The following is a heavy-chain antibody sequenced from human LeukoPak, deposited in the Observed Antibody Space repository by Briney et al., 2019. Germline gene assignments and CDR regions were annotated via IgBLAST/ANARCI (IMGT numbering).Heavy chain of an antibody. D-gene: IGHD3-22*01. J-gene: IGHJ4*02. CDR2: IYYSGST. V-gene: IGHV4-39*01. CDR3: AGPLLTYYSDSSAYS. Sequence: SETLSLTCSVFGGSISSSNYYWGWIRQPPGKGLEWIGIIYYSGSTSYNPSLRSRVTISIDTSKNQFSLKLTSVTAADTAVYYCAGPLLTYYSDSSAYSWGQGTLVTVSS. CDR1: GGSISSSNYY.